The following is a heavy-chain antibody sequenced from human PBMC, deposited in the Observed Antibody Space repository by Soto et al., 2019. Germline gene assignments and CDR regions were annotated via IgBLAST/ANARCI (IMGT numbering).Heavy chain of an antibody. J-gene: IGHJ6*02. V-gene: IGHV1-69*06. CDR2: IIPIFGTA. CDR1: GGTFSSYA. CDR3: ARDDPHYDILTGPNHYYYYYGMDV. Sequence: SVKVSCKASGGTFSSYAISWVRQAPGQGLEWMGGIIPIFGTANYAQKFQGRVTITADKSTSTAYMELSSLRSEDTAVYYCARDDPHYDILTGPNHYYYYYGMDVWGHGPTVTVS. D-gene: IGHD3-9*01.